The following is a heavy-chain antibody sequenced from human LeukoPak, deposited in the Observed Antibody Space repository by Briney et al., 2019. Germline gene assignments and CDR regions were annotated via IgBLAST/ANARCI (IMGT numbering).Heavy chain of an antibody. J-gene: IGHJ5*01. D-gene: IGHD3-16*01. Sequence: GASVKVSCKTSGYTFTSYGISWVRQAPGQGLEWMALISAYNGNTNYAQNLQGRVTITTDTSTSTAYMQLSSLRSDDTAVYYCDTGTSMMFDYWGHGNLVTVSS. CDR2: ISAYNGNT. CDR1: GYTFTSYG. V-gene: IGHV1-18*01. CDR3: DTGTSMMFDY.